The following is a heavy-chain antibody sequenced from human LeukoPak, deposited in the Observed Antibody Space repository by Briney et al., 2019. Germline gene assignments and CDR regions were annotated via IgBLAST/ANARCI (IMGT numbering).Heavy chain of an antibody. J-gene: IGHJ4*02. D-gene: IGHD3-10*01. CDR1: GFTFSIYA. CDR2: ISGSGGST. CDR3: AKELDRHYYY. V-gene: IGHV3-23*01. Sequence: GGSLRLSCAASGFTFSIYAMSWVRQAPGKGLEWVSAISGSGGSTYYADSVKGRFTISRANSKNTLYLQMNSLSAEDTAVYYCAKELDRHYYYWGQGTLVTVSS.